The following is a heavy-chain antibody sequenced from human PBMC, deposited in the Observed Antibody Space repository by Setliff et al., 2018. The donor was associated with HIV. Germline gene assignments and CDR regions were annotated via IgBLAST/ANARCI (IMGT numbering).Heavy chain of an antibody. CDR1: GFTFSSYS. J-gene: IGHJ4*02. Sequence: PGGSLRLSCAASGFTFSSYSMNWVRQAPGKGMEWVSYISSSSSTIYYADSVKGRFTISRDNSKNTLYFQMNSLRAEDTAVYYCAREASTGTLDYWGQGTLVTVSS. V-gene: IGHV3-48*01. CDR3: AREASTGTLDY. D-gene: IGHD1-7*01. CDR2: ISSSSSTI.